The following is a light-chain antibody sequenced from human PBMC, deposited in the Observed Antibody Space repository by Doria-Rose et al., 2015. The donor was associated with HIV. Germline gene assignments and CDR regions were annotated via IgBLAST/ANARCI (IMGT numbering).Light chain of an antibody. J-gene: IGKJ1*01. CDR1: QSFSSTY. V-gene: IGKV3-20*01. Sequence: TQSPGTLPLSPGERATLSCRASQSFSSTYLAWYQQKPGQAPSLLIYDGSTRATGITDRFSASGSGTDFTLTINRLEPEDFALYYCHQYGTSWTFGQGTKVEI. CDR2: DGS. CDR3: HQYGTSWT.